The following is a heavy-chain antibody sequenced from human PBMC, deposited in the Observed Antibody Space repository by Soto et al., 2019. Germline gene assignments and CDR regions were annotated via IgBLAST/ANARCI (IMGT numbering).Heavy chain of an antibody. J-gene: IGHJ6*02. Sequence: QVQLQESGPGLVKPSQTLSLTCTVSGGSISSGGYYWSWIRQHPGKGLEWIGYIYYSGSTYYNPSLRSRVTRSVDTSKNQFSLKLSSVTAADTAVYYWAGQRSEYYYYYYGMDVWGQGTTVTVSS. CDR3: AGQRSEYYYYYYGMDV. V-gene: IGHV4-31*03. D-gene: IGHD1-1*01. CDR2: IYYSGST. CDR1: GGSISSGGYY.